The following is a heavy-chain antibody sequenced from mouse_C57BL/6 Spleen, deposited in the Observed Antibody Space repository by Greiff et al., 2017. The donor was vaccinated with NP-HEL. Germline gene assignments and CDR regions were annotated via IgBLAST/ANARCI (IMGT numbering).Heavy chain of an antibody. V-gene: IGHV1-61*01. CDR1: GYTFTSYW. J-gene: IGHJ3*01. Sequence: VKLQQPGAELVRPGSSVKLSCKASGYTFTSYWMDWVKQRPGQGLEWIGNIYPSDSETHYNQKFKDKATLTVDKSSSTAYMQLSSLTSEDSAVYYCAREATVETGTAWFAYWGQGTLVTVSA. CDR3: AREATVETGTAWFAY. CDR2: IYPSDSET. D-gene: IGHD1-1*01.